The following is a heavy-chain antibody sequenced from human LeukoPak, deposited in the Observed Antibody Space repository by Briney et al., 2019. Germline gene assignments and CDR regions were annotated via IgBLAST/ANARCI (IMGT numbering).Heavy chain of an antibody. D-gene: IGHD6-13*01. Sequence: PGGSLRLSCTASGFTFTSYAMSWVRQAPGKGLKWVLGISGSGDSTYYADSVKGRFTISRDNSKNTLYLQMNSLRADDTAVYYCAKTPPRGSTWFYYFDYWGQGTLVTVSS. V-gene: IGHV3-23*01. CDR3: AKTPPRGSTWFYYFDY. CDR1: GFTFTSYA. J-gene: IGHJ4*02. CDR2: ISGSGDST.